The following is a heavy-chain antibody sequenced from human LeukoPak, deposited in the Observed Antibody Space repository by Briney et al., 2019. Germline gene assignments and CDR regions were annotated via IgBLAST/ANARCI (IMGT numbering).Heavy chain of an antibody. Sequence: GGSLRLSCAASGFTFSSYAMSWVRQAPGKGLEWVSGISGSGGSTYYADSVKGRFTISGDNSKNTLYLQMNSLRAEDTAVYYCAKGWDSVVRGSSFDYWGQGTLVTVSS. V-gene: IGHV3-23*01. CDR2: ISGSGGST. CDR1: GFTFSSYA. CDR3: AKGWDSVVRGSSFDY. D-gene: IGHD3-10*01. J-gene: IGHJ4*02.